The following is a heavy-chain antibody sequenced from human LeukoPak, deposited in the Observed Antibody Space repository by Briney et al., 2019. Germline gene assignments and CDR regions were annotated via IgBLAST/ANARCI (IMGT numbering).Heavy chain of an antibody. CDR2: ISSSSSYI. J-gene: IGHJ6*03. D-gene: IGHD3-22*01. Sequence: GGSLRLSCAASGFTFSSYSMNWVRQAPGKGLEWVSSISSSSSYIYYADSVKGRFTISRDNAKNSLYLQMNSLRAEDTAVYYCAGDRISYDSSGYYYYMDVWGKGTTVTVSS. V-gene: IGHV3-21*01. CDR3: AGDRISYDSSGYYYYMDV. CDR1: GFTFSSYS.